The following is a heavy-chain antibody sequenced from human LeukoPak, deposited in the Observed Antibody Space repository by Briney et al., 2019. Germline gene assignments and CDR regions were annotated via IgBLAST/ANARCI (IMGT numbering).Heavy chain of an antibody. CDR3: ATDRYYYMDV. D-gene: IGHD3-10*01. V-gene: IGHV4-4*07. Sequence: SGTLSLTCSVSGGSISSYYWTWLRQPVGKGLEWIGRILSSGTTESNPSLKSRVTMSIDKSKNHLSLNLSSVTAADTAVYYCATDRYYYMDVWGKGTMVTVSS. CDR1: GGSISSYY. J-gene: IGHJ6*03. CDR2: ILSSGTT.